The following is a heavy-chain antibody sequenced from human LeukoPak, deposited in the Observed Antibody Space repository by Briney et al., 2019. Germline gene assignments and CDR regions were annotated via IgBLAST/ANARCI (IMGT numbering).Heavy chain of an antibody. CDR1: GFTFSGSA. V-gene: IGHV3-73*01. J-gene: IGHJ4*02. CDR2: IRSKANSYAT. D-gene: IGHD3-10*01. CDR3: IREGRWFGDQGFG. Sequence: GGSLRLSCAASGFTFSGSAMHWVRQASGKGLEWVGRIRSKANSYATAYGASVKGRFTISRDDSKNTAYLQMNSLKTEATAIYYCIREGRWFGDQGFGWGQGTLVTVSS.